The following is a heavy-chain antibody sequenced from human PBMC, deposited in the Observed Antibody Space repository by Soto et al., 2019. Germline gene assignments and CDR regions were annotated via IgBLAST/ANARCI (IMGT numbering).Heavy chain of an antibody. CDR3: ARDGGYGDYPALGYYGMDV. J-gene: IGHJ6*02. V-gene: IGHV1-69*12. CDR1: GGTFSSYA. Sequence: QVQLVQSGAEVKKPGSSVKVSCKASGGTFSSYAISWVRQAPGQGLGWMGGIIPIFGTANYAQKFQGRVTITADDXXSXAXXERSSLRSEATAVYYCARDGGYGDYPALGYYGMDVWGQGTTVTVSS. CDR2: IIPIFGTA. D-gene: IGHD4-17*01.